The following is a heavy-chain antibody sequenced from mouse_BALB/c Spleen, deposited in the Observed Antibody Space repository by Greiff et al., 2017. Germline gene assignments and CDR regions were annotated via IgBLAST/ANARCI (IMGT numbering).Heavy chain of an antibody. V-gene: IGHV1-5*01. CDR3: TDITTVVARGY. CDR1: GYSFTSYW. Sequence: EVQLQQSGTVLARPGASVKMSCKASGYSFTSYWMHWVKQRPGQGLEWIGAIYPGNSDTSYNQKFKGKAKLTAVTSASTAYMELSSLTNEDSAVYYCTDITTVVARGYWGQGTTLTVSS. D-gene: IGHD1-1*01. CDR2: IYPGNSDT. J-gene: IGHJ2*01.